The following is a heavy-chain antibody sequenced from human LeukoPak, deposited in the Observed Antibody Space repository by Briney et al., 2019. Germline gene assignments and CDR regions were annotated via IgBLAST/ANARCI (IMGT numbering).Heavy chain of an antibody. D-gene: IGHD2-2*01. CDR2: IYYSGST. Sequence: PSETLSFTCTVSGGSISSYYWSWIRQPPGKGLEWIGYIYYSGSTNYNPSLKSRVTISVDTSKNQFSLKLSSVTAADTAVYYCARGVVAGAVVGFDPWGQGTLVTVSS. V-gene: IGHV4-59*01. CDR3: ARGVVAGAVVGFDP. CDR1: GGSISSYY. J-gene: IGHJ5*02.